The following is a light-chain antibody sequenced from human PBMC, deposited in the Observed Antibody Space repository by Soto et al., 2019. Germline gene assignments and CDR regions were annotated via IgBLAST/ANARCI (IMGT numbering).Light chain of an antibody. J-gene: IGLJ1*01. CDR3: NSYTSVTTLVV. V-gene: IGLV2-14*01. Sequence: QSALTQPASVSGSPGQSITISCTGTSSDVGGYNYVSWYQHHPGQAPKLLIYEVGNRPSGVSSRFSGSKSGNTASLTISGLQAEDEADYYCNSYTSVTTLVVFGTGTKVTVL. CDR2: EVG. CDR1: SSDVGGYNY.